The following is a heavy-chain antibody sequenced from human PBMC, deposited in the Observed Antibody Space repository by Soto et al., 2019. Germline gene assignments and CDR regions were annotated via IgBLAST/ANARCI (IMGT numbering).Heavy chain of an antibody. J-gene: IGHJ5*02. CDR3: ARMESFGALNWFDP. CDR2: TNPGRGDT. D-gene: IGHD1-1*01. V-gene: IGHV1-8*02. Sequence: ASVKVSCKASGYTFTNNDVSWVRQATGQGREWMGWTNPGRGDTGYAQKFQGRVTMTRDISIATAYMELNSLTYEDTAIYYSARMESFGALNWFDPWGQRTLVTVSS. CDR1: GYTFTNND.